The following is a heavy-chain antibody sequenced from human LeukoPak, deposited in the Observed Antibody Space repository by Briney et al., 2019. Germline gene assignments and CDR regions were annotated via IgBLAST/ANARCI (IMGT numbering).Heavy chain of an antibody. CDR3: ARHPFATPFDH. D-gene: IGHD2-15*01. J-gene: IGHJ4*02. Sequence: SETLSLTCTVSGDSISGVYWSWIRQPPGKGLEWIGYVYYSGDTNYNPSLKSRVTMSLDTSKNQVSLRLSSVTATDTAVYYCARHPFATPFDHWGRGTLLTVSS. CDR2: VYYSGDT. CDR1: GDSISGVY. V-gene: IGHV4-59*08.